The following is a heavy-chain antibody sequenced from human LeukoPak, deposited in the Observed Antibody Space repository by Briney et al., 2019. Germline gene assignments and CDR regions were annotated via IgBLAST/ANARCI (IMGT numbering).Heavy chain of an antibody. CDR2: INPNSGGT. D-gene: IGHD3-22*01. CDR1: GYTFTGYY. J-gene: IGHJ5*02. V-gene: IGHV1-2*02. CDR3: ARQGYDSRGPFTGWFDP. Sequence: EASVKVSCKASGYTFTGYYMHWVRQPPGQGLERMGWINPNSGGTNYAQKFQGRVTMTRDTSISTAYMELSRLRSDDTAVYYCARQGYDSRGPFTGWFDPWGPGTLVTVSS.